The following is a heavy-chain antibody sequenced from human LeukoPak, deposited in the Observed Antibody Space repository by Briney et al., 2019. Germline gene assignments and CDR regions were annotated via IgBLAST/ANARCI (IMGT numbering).Heavy chain of an antibody. Sequence: RRSLRLSCAASGFTFSSYAMHWVRQAPGKGLEWVAVLSHDGSNKYYADSVKGRFTISRDNSKNTLYLQMNSLRADDTAVYYCARDRCTNGVCYLDYWGQGTLVTVSS. CDR1: GFTFSSYA. CDR3: ARDRCTNGVCYLDY. D-gene: IGHD2-8*01. CDR2: LSHDGSNK. J-gene: IGHJ4*02. V-gene: IGHV3-30-3*01.